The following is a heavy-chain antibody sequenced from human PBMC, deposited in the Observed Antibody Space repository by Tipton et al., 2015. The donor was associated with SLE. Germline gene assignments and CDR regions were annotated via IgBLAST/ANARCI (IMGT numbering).Heavy chain of an antibody. Sequence: TLSLTCTVSGYSISSGYFWGWIRQPAGKGLEWIGRIYTSGSTNYNPSLKSRVTISVDTSKNQFSLKLSSVTAADTAVYYCARAFTIFGSGAFDIWGQGTMVTVSS. CDR2: IYTSGST. CDR1: GYSISSGYF. J-gene: IGHJ3*02. CDR3: ARAFTIFGSGAFDI. V-gene: IGHV4-61*02. D-gene: IGHD3-3*01.